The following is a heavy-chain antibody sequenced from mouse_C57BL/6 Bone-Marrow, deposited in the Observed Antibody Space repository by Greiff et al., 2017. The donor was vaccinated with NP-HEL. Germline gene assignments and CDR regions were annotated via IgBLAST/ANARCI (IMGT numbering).Heavy chain of an antibody. V-gene: IGHV1-55*01. CDR3: ARLGESTKGYYFDY. CDR2: IYPGSGST. Sequence: QVQLKQPGAELVKPGASVKMSCKASGYTFTSYWITWVKQRPGQGLEWIGDIYPGSGSTNYNEKFKSKATLTVDTSSSTAYMQLSSLTSEDSAVYYCARLGESTKGYYFDYWGQGTTLTVSS. D-gene: IGHD2-1*01. J-gene: IGHJ2*01. CDR1: GYTFTSYW.